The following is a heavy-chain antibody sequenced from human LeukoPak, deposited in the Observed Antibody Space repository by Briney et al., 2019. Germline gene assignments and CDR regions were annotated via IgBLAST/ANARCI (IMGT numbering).Heavy chain of an antibody. CDR1: GGSTSSSNW. Sequence: SETLSLTCAVSGGSTSSSNWWSWVRQPPGKGLEWIGKIHHSGSINYNPSLKSRVSISVDKSENQFSLNLISVTAADTAVYYCARGGYFGSGVDAFDIWGQGTLVTVSS. V-gene: IGHV4-4*02. CDR3: ARGGYFGSGVDAFDI. J-gene: IGHJ3*02. D-gene: IGHD3-10*01. CDR2: IHHSGSI.